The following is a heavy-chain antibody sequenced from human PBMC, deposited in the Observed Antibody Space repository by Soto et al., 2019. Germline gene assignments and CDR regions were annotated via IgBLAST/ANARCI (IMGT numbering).Heavy chain of an antibody. V-gene: IGHV1-69*02. D-gene: IGHD6-6*01. Sequence: SVKVSCKASGGTXSIYTISLVRQAPGQGLEWMGRIIPILGIANYAQKFQGRVTITADKSTSTAYMELSSLRSEDTAAYYCARPSEYSSSLYAFDIWGQGTMVTVSS. J-gene: IGHJ3*02. CDR1: GGTXSIYT. CDR2: IIPILGIA. CDR3: ARPSEYSSSLYAFDI.